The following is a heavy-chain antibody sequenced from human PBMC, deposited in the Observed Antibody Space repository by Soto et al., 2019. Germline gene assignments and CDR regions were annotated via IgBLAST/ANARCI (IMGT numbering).Heavy chain of an antibody. Sequence: ASVKVSCKASGYTFTSYAIHWVRQAPGQSLEWLGWINAVNGDTAYSQKFQGRVTITRDTSASAAYMELSSLRSEDTAIYYCTRDPRIGYYDYWGQGTLVTVSS. D-gene: IGHD3-3*01. CDR3: TRDPRIGYYDY. V-gene: IGHV1-3*01. J-gene: IGHJ4*02. CDR1: GYTFTSYA. CDR2: INAVNGDT.